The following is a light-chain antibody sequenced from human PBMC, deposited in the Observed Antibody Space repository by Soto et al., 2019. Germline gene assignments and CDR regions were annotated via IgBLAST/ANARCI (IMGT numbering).Light chain of an antibody. J-gene: IGLJ3*02. CDR3: CSYAGSSTHLV. V-gene: IGLV2-23*02. Sequence: QSASVSGSPGQSITISCTGTSSDVGSYNLVSWYQQHPGKAPKLMIYEVSKRPSGVSNRFSGSKSGNTASLTISGLQAEDEADYYCCSYAGSSTHLVFGGGTKLTVL. CDR2: EVS. CDR1: SSDVGSYNL.